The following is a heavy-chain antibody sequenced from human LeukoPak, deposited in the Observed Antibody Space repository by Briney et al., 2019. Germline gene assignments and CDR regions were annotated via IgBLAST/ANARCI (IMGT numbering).Heavy chain of an antibody. CDR2: IRYDGSNK. CDR3: AKVVSSSPDY. V-gene: IGHV3-30*02. Sequence: GGSLRLSCAASGFTFSSYGMHWVRQAPGKGLEWVAFIRYDGSNKYYADSAKGRFTISRDNSKNTLYLQMNSLRAEDTAVYYCAKVVSSSPDYWGQGTLVTVSS. CDR1: GFTFSSYG. D-gene: IGHD6-6*01. J-gene: IGHJ4*02.